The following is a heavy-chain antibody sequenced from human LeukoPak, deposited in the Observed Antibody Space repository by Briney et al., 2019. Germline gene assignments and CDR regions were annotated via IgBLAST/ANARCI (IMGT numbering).Heavy chain of an antibody. Sequence: PGGSLRLSCAAAGFTFSSYEINWVRQAPGKGLEWVSSISSSGSTIYYADSVKGRFTISRDNAKNSLYLQMNSLRAEDTAVYYCARVDTSGFYPCGQGTLVTVSS. D-gene: IGHD3-22*01. CDR2: ISSSGSTI. CDR3: ARVDTSGFYP. CDR1: GFTFSSYE. J-gene: IGHJ5*02. V-gene: IGHV3-48*03.